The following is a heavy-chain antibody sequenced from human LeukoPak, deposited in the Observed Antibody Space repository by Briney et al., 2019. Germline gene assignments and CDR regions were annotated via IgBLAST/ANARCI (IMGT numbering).Heavy chain of an antibody. J-gene: IGHJ6*03. V-gene: IGHV3-21*01. D-gene: IGHD4-11*01. CDR1: GFTFSSYS. Sequence: GGSLRLSCAASGFTFSSYSMNWVRQAPGKGLEWISSISSSSSYIYYADSVKGRFTISRDNAKNSLYLQMNSLRAEDTAVYYCARGGDDYSPSYYYYYYMDVWGKGTTVTVSS. CDR3: ARGGDDYSPSYYYYYYMDV. CDR2: ISSSSSYI.